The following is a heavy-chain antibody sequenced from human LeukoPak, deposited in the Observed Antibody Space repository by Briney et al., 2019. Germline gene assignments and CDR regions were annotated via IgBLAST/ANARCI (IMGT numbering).Heavy chain of an antibody. J-gene: IGHJ4*02. D-gene: IGHD3-10*01. CDR3: ARAVGGDGSGSL. V-gene: IGHV4-59*01. Sequence: SETLSLTCTVSGDSISTYYWSWIRQPPGKGLEWIGYIYYRVTSDYNPSLKSRVTMSVDMSTRQISLKLSSVTAADTAVYYCARAVGGDGSGSLWGPGTLATVSS. CDR1: GDSISTYY. CDR2: IYYRVTS.